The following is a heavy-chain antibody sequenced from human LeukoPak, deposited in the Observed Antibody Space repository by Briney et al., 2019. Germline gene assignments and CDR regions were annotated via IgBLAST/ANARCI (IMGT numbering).Heavy chain of an antibody. Sequence: SETLSLTCTVSGGSISRSSYYWGWIRQPPGKGLEWIGSIYYSGNTYYNPSLKSRVTMSVDTSKNQFSLKLSSVTAADTAVYYCARHGGGWYSRPDYFDYWGQGSLVTVSS. CDR3: ARHGGGWYSRPDYFDY. J-gene: IGHJ4*02. V-gene: IGHV4-39*01. D-gene: IGHD6-19*01. CDR2: IYYSGNT. CDR1: GGSISRSSYY.